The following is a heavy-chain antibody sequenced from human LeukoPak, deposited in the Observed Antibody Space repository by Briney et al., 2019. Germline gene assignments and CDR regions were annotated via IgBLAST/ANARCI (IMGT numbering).Heavy chain of an antibody. Sequence: ASVKVSCKASGYTFTCYYMHWVRQAPGQGQGWMGWINPNSGGTNYAQKFQGRVTMTRYTSISTAYMELSRLRSDDTAVYYCASSSYGQVSNVDTAMGFDYWGQGTLVTVSS. D-gene: IGHD5-18*01. CDR3: ASSSYGQVSNVDTAMGFDY. CDR2: INPNSGGT. J-gene: IGHJ4*02. V-gene: IGHV1-2*02. CDR1: GYTFTCYY.